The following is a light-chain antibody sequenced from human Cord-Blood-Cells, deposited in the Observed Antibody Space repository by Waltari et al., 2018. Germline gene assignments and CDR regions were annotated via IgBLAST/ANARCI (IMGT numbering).Light chain of an antibody. Sequence: EIVMTQSTATLSVSPGERATLSCRASQSVSSNLAWYQQKPGQAPRILIYGASTRATGIPARFSGSGSGTEFTLTISSLQSEDFAVYYCKQYNNWWTFGQGTKVEIK. CDR2: GAS. J-gene: IGKJ1*01. V-gene: IGKV3-15*01. CDR1: QSVSSN. CDR3: KQYNNWWT.